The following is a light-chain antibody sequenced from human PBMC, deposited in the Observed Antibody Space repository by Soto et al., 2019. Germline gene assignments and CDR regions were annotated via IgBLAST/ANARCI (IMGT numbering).Light chain of an antibody. V-gene: IGLV2-14*01. Sequence: QSVLTQPASVSGSPGQSITISCTGTSSDVGGYNYVSWYQQHPGKAPKLMIYDVSNRPSGVSNRFSGSKSGNTASLTISVLQAEDEADYYCSSYTSSIPYVFGTGTKVTVL. CDR1: SSDVGGYNY. CDR2: DVS. CDR3: SSYTSSIPYV. J-gene: IGLJ1*01.